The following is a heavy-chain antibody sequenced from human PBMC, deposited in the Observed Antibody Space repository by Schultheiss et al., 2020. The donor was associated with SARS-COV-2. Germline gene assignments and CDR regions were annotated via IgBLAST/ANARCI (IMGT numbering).Heavy chain of an antibody. CDR3: ARAVDYYDSSGYYSEDAFDI. J-gene: IGHJ3*02. Sequence: GGSLRLYCAASGFTFSSYAMHWVRQAPGKGLEWVAVISYDGSNKYYADSVKGRFTISRDNSKNTLYLQMNSLRAEDTAVYYCARAVDYYDSSGYYSEDAFDIWGQGTMVTVSS. D-gene: IGHD3-22*01. V-gene: IGHV3-30*07. CDR1: GFTFSSYA. CDR2: ISYDGSNK.